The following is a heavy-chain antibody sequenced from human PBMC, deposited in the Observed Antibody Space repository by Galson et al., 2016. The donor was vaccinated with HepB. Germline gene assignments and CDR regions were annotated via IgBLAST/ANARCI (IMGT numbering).Heavy chain of an antibody. V-gene: IGHV1-46*01. J-gene: IGHJ5*02. D-gene: IGHD3-10*01. CDR2: INPSEGVT. CDR3: ARDGPPNVEAGGWFDP. CDR1: GYAFTTYY. Sequence: SVKVSCKASGYAFTTYYIHWMRQAPGQGLEWLGIINPSEGVTGYSQKFQDRVTMTSDASTRTVHMELRSLRSDDTAVYYWARDGPPNVEAGGWFDPWGQGTLVTVSS.